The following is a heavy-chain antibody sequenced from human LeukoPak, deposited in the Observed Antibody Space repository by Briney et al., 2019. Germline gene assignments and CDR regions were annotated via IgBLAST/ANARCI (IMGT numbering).Heavy chain of an antibody. D-gene: IGHD3-22*01. Sequence: PSETLSLTCTVSGGSISSYYWSWIRQPAGKGLEWIGRIYTSGSTNYNPALKSRVTMSVDTSKNQFSLKLSSVTAADTAVYYCARDRGSGYYPDAFDIWGQGTMVTVSS. CDR1: GGSISSYY. CDR2: IYTSGST. CDR3: ARDRGSGYYPDAFDI. J-gene: IGHJ3*02. V-gene: IGHV4-4*07.